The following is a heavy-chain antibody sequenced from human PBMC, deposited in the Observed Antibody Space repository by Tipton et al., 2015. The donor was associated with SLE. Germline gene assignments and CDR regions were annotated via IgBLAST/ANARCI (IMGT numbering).Heavy chain of an antibody. J-gene: IGHJ3*02. CDR3: AREYQGRFYVNGAFDI. D-gene: IGHD3-10*01. CDR2: IYYSGTT. CDR1: GGSISSSSYY. Sequence: TLSLTCTVSGGSISSSSYYWGWIRQPPGKGLEWIGTIYYSGTTYYNPSLKSRVTISVDTSRNQFSLNLNSVTAADTAVYYCAREYQGRFYVNGAFDIWGQGTMVTVSS. V-gene: IGHV4-39*02.